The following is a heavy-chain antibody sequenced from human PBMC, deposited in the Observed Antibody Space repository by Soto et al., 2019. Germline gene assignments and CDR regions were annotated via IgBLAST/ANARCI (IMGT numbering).Heavy chain of an antibody. CDR2: IWYDGSNK. CDR3: ARDNGAAVAGPYYYMDV. J-gene: IGHJ6*03. D-gene: IGHD6-19*01. CDR1: GGSISSYY. Sequence: LSLTCTVSGGSISSYYWRWIRQPPGKGLEWVAVIWYDGSNKYYADSVKGRFTISRDNSKNTLYLQMNSLRAEDTAVYYCARDNGAAVAGPYYYMDVWGKGTTVTVSS. V-gene: IGHV3-33*08.